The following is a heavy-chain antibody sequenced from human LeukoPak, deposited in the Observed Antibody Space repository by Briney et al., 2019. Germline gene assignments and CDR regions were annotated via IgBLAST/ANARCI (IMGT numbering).Heavy chain of an antibody. CDR3: AKGGLLWFGELLYQSYGMDV. V-gene: IGHV3-30*18. D-gene: IGHD3-10*01. CDR2: ISYDGSNK. CDR1: EFTFSSYG. Sequence: GGSLRLSCVASEFTFSSYGMHWVRQAPGKGLEWVAVISYDGSNKYYADSVKGRFTISRDNSKNTLYLQMNSLRAEDTAVYYCAKGGLLWFGELLYQSYGMDVWGQGTTVTVSS. J-gene: IGHJ6*02.